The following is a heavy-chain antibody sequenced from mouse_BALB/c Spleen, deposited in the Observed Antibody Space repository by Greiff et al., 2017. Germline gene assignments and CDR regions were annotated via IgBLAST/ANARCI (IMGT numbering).Heavy chain of an antibody. D-gene: IGHD2-1*01. J-gene: IGHJ4*01. CDR3: ARALYGNYVDYAMDY. CDR1: GFTFSSYG. V-gene: IGHV5-6-3*01. CDR2: INSNGGST. Sequence: EVQLVESGGGLVQPGGSLKLSCAASGFTFSSYGMSWVRQTPDKRLELVATINSNGGSTYYPDSVKGRFTISRDNAKNTLYLQMSSLKSEDTAMYYCARALYGNYVDYAMDYWGQGTSVTVSS.